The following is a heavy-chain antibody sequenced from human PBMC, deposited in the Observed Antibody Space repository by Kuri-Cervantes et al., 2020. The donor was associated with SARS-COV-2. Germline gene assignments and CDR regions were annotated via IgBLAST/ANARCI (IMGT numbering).Heavy chain of an antibody. Sequence: ASVKVSCKASGYTFTSYGISWVRQAPGQGLEWMGWISAYNGNTDYAQKLQGRVTMTTDKSTSTAYMELSSLRSEDTAVYYCARDLGGVPAAIMWGQGTLVTVSS. CDR1: GYTFTSYG. V-gene: IGHV1-18*01. J-gene: IGHJ4*02. CDR2: ISAYNGNT. CDR3: ARDLGGVPAAIM. D-gene: IGHD2-2*02.